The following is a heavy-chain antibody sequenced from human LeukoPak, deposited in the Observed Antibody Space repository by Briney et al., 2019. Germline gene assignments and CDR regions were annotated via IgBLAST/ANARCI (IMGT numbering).Heavy chain of an antibody. V-gene: IGHV4-59*01. CDR2: IHYSGTT. CDR1: GGSMSGYY. J-gene: IGHJ4*02. D-gene: IGHD5-18*01. Sequence: SETLSLTCTVSGGSMSGYYWSWIRQPPGKGLEWIGYIHYSGTTNYNPSLKSRVTISVDTSKNQFSLKLSSVTAADTAVYYCARDARGYSYIDYWGQGTLVTVSS. CDR3: ARDARGYSYIDY.